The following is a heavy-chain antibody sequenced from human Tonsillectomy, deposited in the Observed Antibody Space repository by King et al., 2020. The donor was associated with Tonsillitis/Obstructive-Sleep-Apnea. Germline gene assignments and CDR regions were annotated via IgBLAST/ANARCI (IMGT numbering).Heavy chain of an antibody. CDR1: GYTFTSSD. V-gene: IGHV1-8*01. D-gene: IGHD2-2*01. Sequence: QLVQSGAEVKKPGASVKVSCKASGYTFTSSDINWVRQATGQGPEWMGWMNPNSGNTGYAQKFQGRVTMTRNTSISTAYMELNSLRSEATAIYYCARGDFYCSSTSCYDYWGQGTLVTVSS. CDR2: MNPNSGNT. J-gene: IGHJ4*02. CDR3: ARGDFYCSSTSCYDY.